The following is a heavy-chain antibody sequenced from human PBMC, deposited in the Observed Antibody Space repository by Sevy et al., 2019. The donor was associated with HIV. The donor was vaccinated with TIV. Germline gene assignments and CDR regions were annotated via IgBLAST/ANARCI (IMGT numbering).Heavy chain of an antibody. CDR1: GGSFSGYY. Sequence: SETLSLTCAVYGGSFSGYYWSWIRQPPGKGLEWIGEINHSGSTNYNPSLKSRVTISVDTSKNQFSLKLSSVTAADTVVYYCARGYYDYVWGSYRRDTNWFDPWGQGTLVTVSS. CDR2: INHSGST. J-gene: IGHJ5*02. D-gene: IGHD3-16*02. CDR3: ARGYYDYVWGSYRRDTNWFDP. V-gene: IGHV4-34*01.